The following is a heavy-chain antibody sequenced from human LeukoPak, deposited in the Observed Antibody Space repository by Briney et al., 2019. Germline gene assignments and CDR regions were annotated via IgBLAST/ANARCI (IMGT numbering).Heavy chain of an antibody. J-gene: IGHJ6*02. CDR3: ARDRIAAAGDYYYYGMDV. Sequence: GGSLRLSCAASGFTFSSYSMNWVRQAPGKGLEWVSSISSSSSYIYYADSVKGRFTISRDNAKNSLYLQMNSLRAEDTAVYYCARDRIAAAGDYYYYGMDVWGQGTTVTVSS. D-gene: IGHD6-13*01. CDR2: ISSSSSYI. CDR1: GFTFSSYS. V-gene: IGHV3-21*01.